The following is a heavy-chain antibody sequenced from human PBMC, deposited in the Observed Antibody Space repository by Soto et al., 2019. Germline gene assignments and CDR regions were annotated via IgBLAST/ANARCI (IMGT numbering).Heavy chain of an antibody. V-gene: IGHV1-3*01. CDR2: INAGNGNA. J-gene: IGHJ5*02. CDR3: AILRYFGEGMGLDP. D-gene: IGHD3-9*01. CDR1: GYTFTNYA. Sequence: QVQLVQSGAEVKKPGASVKVSCKASGYTFTNYAMHWVRQAPGQRLEWMGWINAGNGNAKYSQKFQGRVTITRDTSASTDYMELSSLRSEDTAVYSCAILRYFGEGMGLDPWGQGTLVTVSS.